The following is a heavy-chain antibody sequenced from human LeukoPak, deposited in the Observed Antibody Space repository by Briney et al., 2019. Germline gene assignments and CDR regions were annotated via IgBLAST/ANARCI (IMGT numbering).Heavy chain of an antibody. D-gene: IGHD6-19*01. CDR3: ARLRRVADFDY. Sequence: GGSLRLSCAASGFTFSSYEMNWVRQAPGKGLEWVSYISSSGSTIYCADSVKGRFTISRDNAKNSLYLQMNSLRAEDTAVYYCARLRRVADFDYWGQGTLVTVSS. V-gene: IGHV3-48*03. CDR1: GFTFSSYE. J-gene: IGHJ4*02. CDR2: ISSSGSTI.